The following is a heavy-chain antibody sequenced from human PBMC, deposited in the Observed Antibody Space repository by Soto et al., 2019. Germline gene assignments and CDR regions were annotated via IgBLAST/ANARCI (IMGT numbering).Heavy chain of an antibody. CDR2: IKSDGSST. J-gene: IGHJ6*02. CDR3: AKDLYDILTGSEYGMDV. D-gene: IGHD3-9*01. Sequence: GGSLRLSCAASGFTFSTYWMHWVRQAPGKGLVWVSRIKSDGSSTTYADSVKGRFTISRDNSKNTLYLQMNSLRAEDTAVYYCAKDLYDILTGSEYGMDVWGQGT. V-gene: IGHV3-74*01. CDR1: GFTFSTYW.